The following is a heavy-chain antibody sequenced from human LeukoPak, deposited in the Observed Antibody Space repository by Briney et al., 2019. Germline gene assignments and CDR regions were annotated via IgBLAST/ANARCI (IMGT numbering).Heavy chain of an antibody. CDR3: ASDVDTATFDY. J-gene: IGHJ4*02. Sequence: GGSLRLSCAASGFTFSSYEMNWVRQAPGKGLEWVSYISSSGSTIYYADSVKGRFTISRDNAKNSLYLQMNSLRAEDTAVYYCASDVDTATFDYWGQGTLVTVSP. D-gene: IGHD5-18*01. V-gene: IGHV3-48*03. CDR2: ISSSGSTI. CDR1: GFTFSSYE.